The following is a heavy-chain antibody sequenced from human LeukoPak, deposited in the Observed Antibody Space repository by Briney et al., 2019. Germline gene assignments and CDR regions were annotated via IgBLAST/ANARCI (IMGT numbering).Heavy chain of an antibody. V-gene: IGHV1-2*02. D-gene: IGHD1-26*01. CDR2: INPNSGGT. J-gene: IGHJ3*02. Sequence: GASVKVSCKASGYTFTGYYMHWVRQAPGQGLEWMGWINPNSGGTNYAQKFQGRVTMTRDTSISTAYMELSRLRSDDTAVHYCARERETRYSGSYGAFDIWGQGTMVTVSS. CDR1: GYTFTGYY. CDR3: ARERETRYSGSYGAFDI.